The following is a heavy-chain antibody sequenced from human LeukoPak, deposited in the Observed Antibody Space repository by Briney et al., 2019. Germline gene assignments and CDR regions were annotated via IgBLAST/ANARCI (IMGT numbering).Heavy chain of an antibody. V-gene: IGHV4-59*01. J-gene: IGHJ5*02. CDR2: IYFSGNS. Sequence: SETLSLTCTVSGGSISTYYWSWIRQPPGKGLEWIGYIYFSGNSNYNPSLKSRVTISVDTSKNQFSLKLSSVTAADTAVYYCAGLGASGNGYLSWFDPWGQGTLVTVSS. CDR1: GGSISTYY. CDR3: AGLGASGNGYLSWFDP. D-gene: IGHD3-22*01.